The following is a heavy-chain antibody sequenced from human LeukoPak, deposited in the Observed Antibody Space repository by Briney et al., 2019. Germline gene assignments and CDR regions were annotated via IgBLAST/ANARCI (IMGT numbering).Heavy chain of an antibody. CDR3: ARGRSYYGSGSYSPRDAFDI. CDR2: MNPNSGNT. CDR1: GYTFTSYD. V-gene: IGHV1-8*01. J-gene: IGHJ3*02. D-gene: IGHD3-10*01. Sequence: ASVKVSCKASGYTFTSYDINWVRQATGQGLEWMGWMNPNSGNTGCAQRFQGRVTMTRNTSISTAYMELSSLRSEDTAVYYCARGRSYYGSGSYSPRDAFDIWGQGTMVTVSS.